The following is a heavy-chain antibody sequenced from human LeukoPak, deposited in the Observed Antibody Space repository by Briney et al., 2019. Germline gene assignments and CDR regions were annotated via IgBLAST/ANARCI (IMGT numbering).Heavy chain of an antibody. CDR1: GGSISSYY. CDR3: ARGRPTYYYDSSGYFDY. CDR2: IYYSGST. D-gene: IGHD3-22*01. V-gene: IGHV4-59*12. J-gene: IGHJ4*02. Sequence: SETLSLTCTVSGGSISSYYWSWIRQPPGKGLEWIGYIYYSGSTYYNPSLKSRVTISVDRSKNQFSLKLSSVTAADTAVYYCARGRPTYYYDSSGYFDYWGQGTLVTVSS.